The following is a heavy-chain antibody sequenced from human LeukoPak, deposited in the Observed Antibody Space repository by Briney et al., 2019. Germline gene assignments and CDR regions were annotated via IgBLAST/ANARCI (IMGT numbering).Heavy chain of an antibody. Sequence: SETLSLTCTVSGGSISSSSYYWGWIRQPPGKGLEWIGSIYYSGSTYYNPSLKSRVTISVDTSKNQFSLKLSSVTAADTAVYYCARQRPYSSGLNAFDIWGQGTMVTVSS. J-gene: IGHJ3*02. V-gene: IGHV4-39*01. CDR3: ARQRPYSSGLNAFDI. CDR2: IYYSGST. CDR1: GGSISSSSYY. D-gene: IGHD6-19*01.